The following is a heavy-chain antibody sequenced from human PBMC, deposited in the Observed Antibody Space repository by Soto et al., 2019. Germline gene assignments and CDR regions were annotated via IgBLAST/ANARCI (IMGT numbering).Heavy chain of an antibody. Sequence: QMQLVQSGAEVKKPGSSVKVSCKASGGTFSSYAISWVRQAPGQGLEWMGGIIPIFGTANYAQKFQGRVTITADESTSTAYMELSSLRSEDTAVYYCARTNCSSTSCYDAYYYGMDVWGQGTTVTVSS. CDR1: GGTFSSYA. J-gene: IGHJ6*02. V-gene: IGHV1-69*01. CDR2: IIPIFGTA. D-gene: IGHD2-2*01. CDR3: ARTNCSSTSCYDAYYYGMDV.